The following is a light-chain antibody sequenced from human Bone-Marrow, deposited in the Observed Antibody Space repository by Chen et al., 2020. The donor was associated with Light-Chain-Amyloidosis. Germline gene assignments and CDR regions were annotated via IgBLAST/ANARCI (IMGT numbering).Light chain of an antibody. CDR1: DLPTKY. J-gene: IGLJ2*01. V-gene: IGLV3-25*03. CDR3: QSADSSGTYEVI. CDR2: RDT. Sequence: SYELTQPPSVSVSPGQTARITCSGDDLPTKYAYWYQQKPGQAPVLVIHRDTDRPSGISEGFSGSSSGTTSTLTISGGQEEDEADYHCQSADSSGTYEVIFGGGTKLTVL.